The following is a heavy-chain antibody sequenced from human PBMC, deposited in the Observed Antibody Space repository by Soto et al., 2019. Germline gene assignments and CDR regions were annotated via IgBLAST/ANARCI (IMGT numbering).Heavy chain of an antibody. V-gene: IGHV1-46*01. Sequence: ASVKVSCKASGYTFTSYYMHWVRQAPGQGLEWMGIINPSGGSTSYAQKFQGRVIMTRDTSTSTVYMELSSLRSEDTAVYYCARGGYSYGYDYYYGMDVWGQGTTVTVSS. D-gene: IGHD5-18*01. CDR1: GYTFTSYY. J-gene: IGHJ6*02. CDR3: ARGGYSYGYDYYYGMDV. CDR2: INPSGGST.